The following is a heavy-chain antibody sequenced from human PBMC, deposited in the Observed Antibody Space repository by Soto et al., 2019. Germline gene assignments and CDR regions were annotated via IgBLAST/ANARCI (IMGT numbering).Heavy chain of an antibody. CDR1: GGSFSGYY. V-gene: IGHV4-34*01. D-gene: IGHD4-17*01. CDR3: ARGRTLDDYGGNSNANFDY. J-gene: IGHJ4*02. CDR2: INHSGST. Sequence: SETLSLTCAVYGGSFSGYYWSWIRQPPGKGLEWIGEINHSGSTNYNPSLKSRVTISVDTSKNQFSLKLSSVTAADTAVYYCARGRTLDDYGGNSNANFDYWGQGTLVTVSS.